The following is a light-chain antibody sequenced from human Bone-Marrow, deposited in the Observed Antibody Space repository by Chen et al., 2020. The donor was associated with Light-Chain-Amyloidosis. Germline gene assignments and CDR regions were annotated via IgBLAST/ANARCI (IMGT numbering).Light chain of an antibody. V-gene: IGLV3-21*02. CDR1: NIGSTS. CDR3: QVWDRSSDRPV. Sequence: SYVLTQLSSLSVAPGQMSTIARGGNNIGSTSVHWYQQTPGQAPLLVVYDDSDRPSGIPERLSGSNSGNTATLTISRVEAGDEADYYCQVWDRSSDRPVFGGGTKLTVL. J-gene: IGLJ3*02. CDR2: DDS.